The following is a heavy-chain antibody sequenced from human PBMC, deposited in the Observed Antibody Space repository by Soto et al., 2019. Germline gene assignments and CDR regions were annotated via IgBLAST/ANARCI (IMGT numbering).Heavy chain of an antibody. D-gene: IGHD3-10*01. V-gene: IGHV4-31*03. Sequence: QVQLQESGPGLVNPSQTLSLTCTVSGGSIASGGFYCSWIRQNPGKGLEWIAYMHYSGSTYYNPFLKSRVTISLDTAKNRFSLSLSSVTAADTAVYYCARYYFASGSYSNLFDYWGQGILVTVSS. CDR2: MHYSGST. J-gene: IGHJ4*02. CDR1: GGSIASGGFY. CDR3: ARYYFASGSYSNLFDY.